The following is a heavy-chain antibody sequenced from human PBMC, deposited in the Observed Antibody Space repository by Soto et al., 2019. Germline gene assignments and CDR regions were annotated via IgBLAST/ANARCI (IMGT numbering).Heavy chain of an antibody. J-gene: IGHJ4*02. CDR2: IKLDGSAT. CDR3: GTVHIAVPGVGIDN. V-gene: IGHV3-74*01. Sequence: EVQLVESGGGLVQPGGSLRLSCAASGFTFTDYWMHWVRQAPGKGLVWVSRIKLDGSATSYADSVKGRFTISRDNATNTLHLPMNSLRGDDTAVYYCGTVHIAVPGVGIDNWGQGTLVTVSS. D-gene: IGHD6-19*01. CDR1: GFTFTDYW.